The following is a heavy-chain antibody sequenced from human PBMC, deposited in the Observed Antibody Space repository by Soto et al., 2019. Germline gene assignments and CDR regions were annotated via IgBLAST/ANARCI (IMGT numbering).Heavy chain of an antibody. J-gene: IGHJ1*01. CDR3: AKVGSRDGYTFVLDQ. D-gene: IGHD5-12*01. Sequence: QVQVVQSGAEVKKPGSSVKISCKASGRIFSSFPTSWVRQVPGQGLEWMGGVISASGSVTYAPQFQGRVTITAVTSAGMGSLELTGLTSEDPAIYSCAKVGSRDGYTFVLDQGGRGTMVTVS. V-gene: IGHV1-69*06. CDR1: GRIFSSFP. CDR2: VISASGSV.